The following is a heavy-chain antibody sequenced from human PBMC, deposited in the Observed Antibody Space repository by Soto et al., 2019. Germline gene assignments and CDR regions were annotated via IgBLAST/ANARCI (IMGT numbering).Heavy chain of an antibody. J-gene: IGHJ3*02. D-gene: IGHD5-12*01. CDR1: GGSISSYY. CDR2: IYYSGST. V-gene: IGHV4-59*01. CDR3: AGFVEMANPDAFDI. Sequence: QVQLQESGPGLVKPSETLSLTCTVSGGSISSYYWSWIRQPPGKGLEWIGYIYYSGSTNYNPSLKSRDTRSVDTSKNKFSLKMSAVTAADTAVYYCAGFVEMANPDAFDISRQGTMVTVSS.